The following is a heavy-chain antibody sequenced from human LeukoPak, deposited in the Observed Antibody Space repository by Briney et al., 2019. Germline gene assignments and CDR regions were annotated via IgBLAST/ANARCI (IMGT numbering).Heavy chain of an antibody. V-gene: IGHV3-30*18. CDR2: ILYDGSNK. Sequence: GRSLRLSCAASGFTFSSYGIHWVRQAPGKGLEWAAVILYDGSNKYYGDSVKGRFTISRDNSKKTLYLQMNSLRAEDTAVYYCAKDQRRWLGRPDYYYGMDVWGQGTTVTVSS. D-gene: IGHD6-19*01. CDR3: AKDQRRWLGRPDYYYGMDV. J-gene: IGHJ6*02. CDR1: GFTFSSYG.